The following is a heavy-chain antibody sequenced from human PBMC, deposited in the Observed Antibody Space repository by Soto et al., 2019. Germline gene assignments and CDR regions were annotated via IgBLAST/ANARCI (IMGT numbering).Heavy chain of an antibody. CDR3: ARSIGGFFDF. J-gene: IGHJ4*02. CDR1: GYSVSSNSAA. Sequence: PSQTLSLTCVISGYSVSSNSAAWNWIRQSPSRGLEWLGRTYYRFEWFTDYAVSVKSRIIINPDTSKNQFSLQLNSVTPEDTAVYYCARSIGGFFDFWGQGTLVTVSS. D-gene: IGHD5-12*01. V-gene: IGHV6-1*01. CDR2: TYYRFEWFT.